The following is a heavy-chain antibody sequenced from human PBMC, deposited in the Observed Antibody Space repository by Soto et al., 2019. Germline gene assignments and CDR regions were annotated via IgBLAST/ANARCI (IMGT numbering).Heavy chain of an antibody. V-gene: IGHV1-69*13. D-gene: IGHD1-1*01. CDR1: GGTFSSYA. CDR3: SHLTNYYFDY. Sequence: SVKVSCKASGGTFSSYAISWVRQAPGQGLEWMGGIIPIFGTANYAQKFQGRVTITADESTSTAYMELSSLRSEDTAVYYCSHLTNYYFDYWGQGTLVTVSS. CDR2: IIPIFGTA. J-gene: IGHJ4*02.